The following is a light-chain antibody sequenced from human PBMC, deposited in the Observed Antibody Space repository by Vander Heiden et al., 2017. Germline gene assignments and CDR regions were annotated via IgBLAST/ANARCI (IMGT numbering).Light chain of an antibody. J-gene: IGLJ2*01. V-gene: IGLV1-44*01. Sequence: QSVLTQPPSASGTPGQRATTSCSGSSSNIGNNTVNWCQQLPGTAPKLLIYSNNQRPSGVPDRFSGSKSGTSASLAISGLQSEDEADYYCAAWDDSLNGPVFGGGTKLTVL. CDR2: SNN. CDR3: AAWDDSLNGPV. CDR1: SSNIGNNT.